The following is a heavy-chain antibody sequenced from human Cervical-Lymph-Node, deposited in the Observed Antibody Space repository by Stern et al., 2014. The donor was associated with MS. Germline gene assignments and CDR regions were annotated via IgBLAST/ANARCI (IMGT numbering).Heavy chain of an antibody. V-gene: IGHV1-2*06. J-gene: IGHJ3*02. Sequence: QVQLVQSGAEVRKPGASVNVSCKTSGYTFTDNFMYWVRQAPGQGLEGMGRINPKSGRTDYAERFQDRLTLTRDTSISTVYMEVYRLTSDDTAVYYCARGPKFGAFDIWGQGTMVSVST. CDR2: INPKSGRT. CDR1: GYTFTDNF. D-gene: IGHD3-3*01. CDR3: ARGPKFGAFDI.